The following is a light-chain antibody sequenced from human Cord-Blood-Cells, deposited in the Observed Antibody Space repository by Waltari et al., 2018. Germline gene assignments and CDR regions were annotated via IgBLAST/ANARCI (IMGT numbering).Light chain of an antibody. CDR3: SSYTSSSTSWV. CDR1: SSDVGGYNY. J-gene: IGLJ3*02. V-gene: IGLV2-14*01. CDR2: DVS. Sequence: QSALTQPASVSGSPGHSITISRTGTSSDVGGYNYVSWYQQHPGKAPNLMICDVSKRPSGVSNRFSGSKSGNTASLTISGLQAEDEADYYCSSYTSSSTSWVFGGGTKLTVL.